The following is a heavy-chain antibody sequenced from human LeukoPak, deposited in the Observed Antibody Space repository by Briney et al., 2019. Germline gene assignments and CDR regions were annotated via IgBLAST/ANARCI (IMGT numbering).Heavy chain of an antibody. J-gene: IGHJ6*03. D-gene: IGHD2-2*01. Sequence: SVKVSCKAPGGTFSSYAISWVRRAPGQGLEWMGGIIPIFGTANYAQKFQGRVTITADESTSTAYMELSSLRSEDTAVYYCARGSIVVVPAASHYYYYMDVWGKGTTVTVSS. CDR3: ARGSIVVVPAASHYYYYMDV. CDR2: IIPIFGTA. CDR1: GGTFSSYA. V-gene: IGHV1-69*13.